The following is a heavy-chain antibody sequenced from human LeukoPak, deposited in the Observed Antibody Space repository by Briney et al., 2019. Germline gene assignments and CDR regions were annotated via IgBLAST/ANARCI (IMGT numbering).Heavy chain of an antibody. J-gene: IGHJ4*02. CDR2: IGTSSSTI. Sequence: GGSLRLSCAASGFTFSSYSMNWVRQAPGKGLEWVSYIGTSSSTIYYADSVKGRFTISRDNAENSLYLQMNSLRDEDTAVYYCARHDYGGNSGDSWGQGTLVTVSS. CDR1: GFTFSSYS. CDR3: ARHDYGGNSGDS. V-gene: IGHV3-48*02. D-gene: IGHD4-23*01.